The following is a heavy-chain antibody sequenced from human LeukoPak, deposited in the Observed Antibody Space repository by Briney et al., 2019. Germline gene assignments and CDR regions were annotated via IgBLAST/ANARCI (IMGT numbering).Heavy chain of an antibody. CDR2: IYYSGNT. D-gene: IGHD5-24*01. CDR3: ARVVVHGHSDY. J-gene: IGHJ4*02. Sequence: SETLSLTCTVSGGSISGYYWSWIRQPPGKGLEWIGYIYYSGNTNYNPSLNSRVTISVDTSKNQFSLELRSVTAADTAVYYCARVVVHGHSDYWGQGTLVTVSS. V-gene: IGHV4-59*01. CDR1: GGSISGYY.